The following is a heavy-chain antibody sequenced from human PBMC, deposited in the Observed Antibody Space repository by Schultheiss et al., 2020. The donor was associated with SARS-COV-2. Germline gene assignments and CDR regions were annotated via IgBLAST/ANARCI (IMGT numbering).Heavy chain of an antibody. V-gene: IGHV3-48*03. D-gene: IGHD6-19*01. CDR2: ISSSGSTI. Sequence: GGSLRLSCAASGFTFSSYAMSWVRQAPGKELEWVSYISSSGSTIYYADSVKGRFTISRDNAKNSLYLQMNSLRAEDTAVYYCASVPYSSGWYRRGDAFDIWGEGTRVTVAS. J-gene: IGHJ3*02. CDR3: ASVPYSSGWYRRGDAFDI. CDR1: GFTFSSYA.